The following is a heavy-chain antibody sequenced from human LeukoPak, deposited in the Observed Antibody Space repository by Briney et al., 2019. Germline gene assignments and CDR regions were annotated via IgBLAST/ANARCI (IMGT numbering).Heavy chain of an antibody. CDR1: GFTFSSYA. D-gene: IGHD1-26*01. Sequence: GGSLRLSCAASGFTFSSYAMSWVRQAPGKGLEGVSAISGSGGSTYYADSVKGRFTISRDNSKNTLYLQMNSLRAEDTAVYYCAKDLSRWELTLFDYWGQGTLVTVSS. CDR2: ISGSGGST. V-gene: IGHV3-23*01. J-gene: IGHJ4*02. CDR3: AKDLSRWELTLFDY.